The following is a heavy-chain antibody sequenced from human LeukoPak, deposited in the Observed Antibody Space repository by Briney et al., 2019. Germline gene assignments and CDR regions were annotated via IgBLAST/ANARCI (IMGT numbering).Heavy chain of an antibody. Sequence: GGSLRLSCAASGFTFSSYGMHWVRQAPGEGLEWVAVIWYDGSNKYYADSVKGRFTISRDNSKNTLYLQMNSLRAEDTAVYYCARDAPLGSGIDYWGQGTLVTVSS. J-gene: IGHJ4*02. CDR3: ARDAPLGSGIDY. CDR1: GFTFSSYG. CDR2: IWYDGSNK. V-gene: IGHV3-33*01. D-gene: IGHD1-26*01.